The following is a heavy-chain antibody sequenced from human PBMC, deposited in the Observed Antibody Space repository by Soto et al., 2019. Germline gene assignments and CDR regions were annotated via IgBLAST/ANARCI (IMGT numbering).Heavy chain of an antibody. Sequence: EVQLVESGGILVQPGGSLRLSCAASGFTLSDFYMDWVRQTPEKGLEWVGRIRNKPHGSTTEYGASVRGRFTVSRDDSSNSLSLQMDSLKIEDTAVYYCARGFNSFELWGQGTLVTVSS. CDR1: GFTLSDFY. CDR3: ARGFNSFEL. D-gene: IGHD3-10*01. CDR2: IRNKPHGSTT. V-gene: IGHV3-72*01. J-gene: IGHJ3*01.